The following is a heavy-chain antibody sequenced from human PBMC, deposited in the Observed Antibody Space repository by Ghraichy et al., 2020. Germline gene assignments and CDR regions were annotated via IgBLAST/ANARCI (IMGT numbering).Heavy chain of an antibody. CDR2: ISADGNKK. J-gene: IGHJ4*02. CDR1: GFTFSTYG. Sequence: GESLNISCAASGFTFSTYGMVWVRQAPGKGLEWVAIISADGNKKYYADSVKGRFTISRDNAKNSLYLQMNSLRAEDTAVYYCARDLGGGWYFDYWGQGALVTVSS. CDR3: ARDLGGGWYFDY. V-gene: IGHV3-30*03. D-gene: IGHD6-19*01.